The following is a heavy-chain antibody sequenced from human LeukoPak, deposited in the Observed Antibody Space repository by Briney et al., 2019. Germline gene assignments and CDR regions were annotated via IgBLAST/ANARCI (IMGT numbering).Heavy chain of an antibody. CDR3: AREGLRDTAMVNLDY. D-gene: IGHD5-18*01. V-gene: IGHV1-18*01. J-gene: IGHJ4*02. Sequence: ASVKVSCKASGYTFTSYGISWVGQAPGQGLEWMGWISAYNGNTNYAQKLQGRVTMTTDTSTSTAYMELRSLRSDDTAVYYCAREGLRDTAMVNLDYWGQGTLVTVSS. CDR2: ISAYNGNT. CDR1: GYTFTSYG.